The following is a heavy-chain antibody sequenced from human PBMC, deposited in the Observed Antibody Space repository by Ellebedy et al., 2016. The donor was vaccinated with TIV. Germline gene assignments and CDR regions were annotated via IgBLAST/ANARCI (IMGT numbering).Heavy chain of an antibody. CDR3: ARDNREHAFDV. CDR2: INPKTGGT. V-gene: IGHV1-2*04. D-gene: IGHD1-26*01. CDR1: GYTFSAHF. J-gene: IGHJ3*01. Sequence: ASVKVSCXTSGYTFSAHFIHWLRQAPGQGLEWVGWINPKTGGTTYAQKFQGWVTMTRDMSVSTTYLELNKLKSDDTALYFCARDNREHAFDVWGQGTVVTVFS.